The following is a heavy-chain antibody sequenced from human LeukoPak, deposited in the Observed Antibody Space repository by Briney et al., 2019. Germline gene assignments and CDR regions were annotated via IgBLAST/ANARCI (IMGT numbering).Heavy chain of an antibody. Sequence: ESGPTLVHPTPTLTLTCTFSGFSLSTSGMCVSWIRQPPGKALEWLARIDWDDDKYYRTSLKTRLTISKDTSKNQVVLRMTNMDPVDTATYYCARFTTVTTPYVDYWGQGTLVTVSS. D-gene: IGHD4-17*01. CDR2: IDWDDDK. CDR3: ARFTTVTTPYVDY. J-gene: IGHJ4*02. V-gene: IGHV2-70*11. CDR1: GFSLSTSGMC.